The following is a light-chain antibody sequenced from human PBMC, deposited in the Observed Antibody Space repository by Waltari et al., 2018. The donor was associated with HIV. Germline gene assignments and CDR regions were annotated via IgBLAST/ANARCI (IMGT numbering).Light chain of an antibody. Sequence: DIQMTQSPSSLSASVGDRVTISCQASDDIIFYLNWFQQQPGKAPKLLIYDASNLETGVSSRFSGNGSGTDFTFTITSLQTEDLATYYCQQFYQLPITFGQGTRLEIK. CDR1: DDIIFY. CDR2: DAS. CDR3: QQFYQLPIT. V-gene: IGKV1-33*01. J-gene: IGKJ5*01.